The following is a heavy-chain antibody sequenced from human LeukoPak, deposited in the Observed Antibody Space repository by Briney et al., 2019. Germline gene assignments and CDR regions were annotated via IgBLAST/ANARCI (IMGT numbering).Heavy chain of an antibody. CDR3: ARHLAGIFDY. Sequence: SETPSLTCTVSGGSISSYYWSWIRQPPGKRLEWIGYIYYSGSTNYNPSLKSRVTISVDTSKNQFSLKLSSVTAADTAVYYCARHLAGIFDYWGQGTLVTVSS. V-gene: IGHV4-59*08. J-gene: IGHJ4*02. CDR2: IYYSGST. CDR1: GGSISSYY. D-gene: IGHD6-13*01.